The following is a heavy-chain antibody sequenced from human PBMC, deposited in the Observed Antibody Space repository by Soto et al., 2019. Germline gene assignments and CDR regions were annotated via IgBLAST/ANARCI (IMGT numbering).Heavy chain of an antibody. Sequence: QVQLVQSGAEVKKPGSSVKVSCKASGGTFSSYTISWVRQAPGQGLEWMGRIIPILGIANYAQKFQGRVTIAADNSTSTAYMELSSLRSEDTAVYYCARMGDGYNPLRGAYWGQGTLVTVSS. V-gene: IGHV1-69*02. CDR2: IIPILGIA. J-gene: IGHJ4*02. D-gene: IGHD5-12*01. CDR3: ARMGDGYNPLRGAY. CDR1: GGTFSSYT.